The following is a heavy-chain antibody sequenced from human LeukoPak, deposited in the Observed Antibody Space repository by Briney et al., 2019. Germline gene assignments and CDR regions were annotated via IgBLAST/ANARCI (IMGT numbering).Heavy chain of an antibody. D-gene: IGHD5-18*01. CDR3: ARDTTWIQLWLHY. CDR1: GYTFTSYG. J-gene: IGHJ4*02. V-gene: IGHV1-18*01. Sequence: ASVKVSCKASGYTFTSYGISWVRQAPGQGLEWMGWISAYNGNTNYAQKLQGRVTMTRDTSASTAYMELSSLRSEDTAVYYCARDTTWIQLWLHYWGQGTLVTVSS. CDR2: ISAYNGNT.